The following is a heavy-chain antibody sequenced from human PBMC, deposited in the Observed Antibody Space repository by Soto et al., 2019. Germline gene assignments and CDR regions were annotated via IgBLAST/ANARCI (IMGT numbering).Heavy chain of an antibody. CDR1: GYPFTRYS. CDR2: ISGYNGDT. J-gene: IGHJ6*02. CDR3: ARARLTIFGAPYGMDV. Sequence: ASVKVSCKASGYPFTRYSFRWVRQAPGQGLEWMGWISGYNGDTEYSKNLQGRLTMTIDTSTTTASMELRSLRSGDTAVYYCARARLTIFGAPYGMDVWGQGTSVTVSS. V-gene: IGHV1-18*04. D-gene: IGHD3-3*01.